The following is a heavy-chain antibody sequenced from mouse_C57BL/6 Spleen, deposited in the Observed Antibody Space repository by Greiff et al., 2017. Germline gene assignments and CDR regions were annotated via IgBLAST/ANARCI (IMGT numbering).Heavy chain of an antibody. CDR2: INYDGSST. CDR3: ARDARRGPHYAMDY. V-gene: IGHV5-16*01. Sequence: EVKLMESEGGLVQPGSSMKLSCTASGFTFSDYYMAWVRQVPEKGLEWVANINYDGSSTYYLDSLKSRFIISRDNAKNILYLQMSSLKSEDTATYYCARDARRGPHYAMDYWGQGTSVTVSS. CDR1: GFTFSDYY. J-gene: IGHJ4*01.